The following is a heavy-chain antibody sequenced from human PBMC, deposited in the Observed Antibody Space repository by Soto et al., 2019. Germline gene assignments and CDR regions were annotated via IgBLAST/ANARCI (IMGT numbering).Heavy chain of an antibody. CDR2: ISYDGGNK. CDR3: AKDLRYCSSTSCFPYNWFDP. CDR1: GFTFSSYG. J-gene: IGHJ5*02. D-gene: IGHD2-2*01. V-gene: IGHV3-30*18. Sequence: GSLRLSCAASGFTFSSYGMHWVRQAPGKGLEWVAVISYDGGNKYHADSVKGRFTISRDNSKNTLYPQMNSLRAEDTAVYYCAKDLRYCSSTSCFPYNWFDPWGQGTLVTVSS.